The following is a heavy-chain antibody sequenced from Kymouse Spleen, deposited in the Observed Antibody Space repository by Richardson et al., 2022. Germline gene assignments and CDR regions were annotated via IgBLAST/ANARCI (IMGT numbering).Heavy chain of an antibody. J-gene: IGHJ6*02. CDR3: AKAPFTMVRGPYYYGMDV. CDR1: GFTFSSYA. Sequence: EVQLVESGGGLVQPGGSLRLSCAASGFTFSSYAMSWVRQAPGKGLEWVSAISGSGGSTYYADSVKGRFTISRDNSKNTLYLQMNSLRAEDTAVYYCAKAPFTMVRGPYYYGMDVWGQGTTVTVSS. V-gene: IGHV3-23*04. CDR2: ISGSGGST. D-gene: IGHD3-10*01.